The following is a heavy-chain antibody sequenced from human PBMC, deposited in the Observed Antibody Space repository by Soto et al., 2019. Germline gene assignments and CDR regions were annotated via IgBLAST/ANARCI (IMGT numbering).Heavy chain of an antibody. J-gene: IGHJ4*02. CDR2: IWFDGGNK. D-gene: IGHD3-22*01. V-gene: IGHV3-33*01. CDR3: ARGGSSGPHDY. Sequence: GGSLRLSCEGTGFNFGSYGMHWVRQAPGKGLEWVAAIWFDGGNKYYADSVKGRFTISRDNSKNTLYLQMNSLRAEDTAVYYCARGGSSGPHDYWGQGTLVTVSS. CDR1: GFNFGSYG.